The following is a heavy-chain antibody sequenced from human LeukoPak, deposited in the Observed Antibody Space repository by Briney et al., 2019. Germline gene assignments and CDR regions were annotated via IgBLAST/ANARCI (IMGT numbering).Heavy chain of an antibody. CDR2: ISAYNGNT. J-gene: IGHJ4*02. CDR3: ASLNYDFWSGYYS. Sequence: ASVKVSCKASGYTFTSYGIGWVRQAPGQGLEWMGWISAYNGNTNYAQKLQGRVTMTTDTSTSTAYVELRSLRSDDTAVYYCASLNYDFWSGYYSWGQGTLVTVSS. CDR1: GYTFTSYG. D-gene: IGHD3-3*01. V-gene: IGHV1-18*01.